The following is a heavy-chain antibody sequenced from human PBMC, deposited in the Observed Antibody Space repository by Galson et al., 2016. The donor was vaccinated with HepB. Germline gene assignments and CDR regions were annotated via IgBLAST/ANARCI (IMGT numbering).Heavy chain of an antibody. CDR2: IYYSGTT. J-gene: IGHJ2*01. V-gene: IGHV4-39*01. CDR3: ARSGYYYDSSGWAWYFDL. CDR1: GGSISSSGYY. Sequence: SETLSLTCTVSGGSISSSGYYWGWIRQPPGKGLEWTGSIYYSGTTYYTPSLDTRVTISVDTSKNQFSLKLNSVTAADTAVFYCARSGYYYDSSGWAWYFDLWGRGTLVTVSS. D-gene: IGHD3-22*01.